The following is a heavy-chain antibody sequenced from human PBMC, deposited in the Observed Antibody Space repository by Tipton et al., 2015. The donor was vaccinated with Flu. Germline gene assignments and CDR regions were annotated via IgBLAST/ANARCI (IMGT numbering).Heavy chain of an antibody. J-gene: IGHJ4*02. V-gene: IGHV3-7*03. CDR2: VKHDGSER. Sequence: SLRLSCVASGFTFSSYWMNWVRQAPGKGLEWVANVKHDGSERYCVDSVKGRFTISRDNSKNTLYLQMNSLRAEDTAIYYCARGWLYDWGQGTLVTVSS. CDR1: GFTFSSYW. D-gene: IGHD2-15*01. CDR3: ARGWLYD.